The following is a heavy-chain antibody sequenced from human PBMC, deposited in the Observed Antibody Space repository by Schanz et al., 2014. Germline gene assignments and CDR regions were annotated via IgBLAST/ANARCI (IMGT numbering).Heavy chain of an antibody. CDR3: AKAGSGWSTACYYY. D-gene: IGHD6-19*01. CDR2: TRYDGNNK. V-gene: IGHV3-33*06. J-gene: IGHJ4*02. CDR1: GFTFSRYG. Sequence: QVQLVESGGGVVQPGRSLRLSCAASGFTFSRYGMHWVRQAPGKGLEWVAATRYDGNNKYYVDSVKGRFSISRENSKSILYLQINSLRAEDTAVYYCAKAGSGWSTACYYYWGQGTLVAVSS.